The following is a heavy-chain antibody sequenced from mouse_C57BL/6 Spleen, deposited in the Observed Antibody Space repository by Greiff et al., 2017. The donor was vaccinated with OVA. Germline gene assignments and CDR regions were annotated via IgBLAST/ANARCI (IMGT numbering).Heavy chain of an antibody. CDR3: ARAVVAYYAMDY. CDR1: GYTFTSYW. CDR2: IDTSDSYT. Sequence: QVQLQQPGAELVKPGASVKLSCKASGYTFTSYWMQWVKQRPGQGLEWIGEIDTSDSYTNYNQKFKGKATLTVDTSSSTAYMQLSSLTSEDSAVYYCARAVVAYYAMDYWGQGTSVTVSS. J-gene: IGHJ4*01. V-gene: IGHV1-50*01. D-gene: IGHD1-1*01.